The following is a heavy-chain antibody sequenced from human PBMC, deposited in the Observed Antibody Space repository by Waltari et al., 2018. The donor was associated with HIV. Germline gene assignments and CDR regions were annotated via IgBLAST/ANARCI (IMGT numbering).Heavy chain of an antibody. CDR1: GGSISSSSYY. CDR2: IYYSGRT. CDR3: ARHVRSSIWFDY. V-gene: IGHV4-39*01. J-gene: IGHJ5*01. Sequence: QLQLQESGPGLVKPSETLSLTCAVSGGSISSSSYYWGWIRQPPGKGLEWIGSIYYSGRTYYNPSLKSRVTISGDTSKNQFSLKLSSVTAADTAVYYCARHVRSSIWFDYWGQGTLVTVSS. D-gene: IGHD3-10*02.